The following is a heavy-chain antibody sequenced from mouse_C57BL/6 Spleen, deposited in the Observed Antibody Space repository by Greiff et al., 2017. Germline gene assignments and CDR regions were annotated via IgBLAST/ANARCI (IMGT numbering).Heavy chain of an antibody. CDR2: ISNLAYSI. J-gene: IGHJ4*01. CDR3: ARLDYDEAMDY. V-gene: IGHV5-15*01. CDR1: GFTFSDYG. D-gene: IGHD2-4*01. Sequence: EVKLVESGGGLVQPGGSLKLSCAASGFTFSDYGMAWVRQAPRKGPEWVAFISNLAYSIYYADTVTGRFTISRENAKNTLYLEMSSLRSEDTAMYYCARLDYDEAMDYWGQGTSVTVSS.